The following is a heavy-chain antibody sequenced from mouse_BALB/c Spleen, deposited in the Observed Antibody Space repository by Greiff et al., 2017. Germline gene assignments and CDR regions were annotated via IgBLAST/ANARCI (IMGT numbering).Heavy chain of an antibody. J-gene: IGHJ2*01. CDR3: ARRRSSHYFDY. V-gene: IGHV1-31*01. CDR1: GYSFTGYY. CDR2: INPYNGAT. Sequence: VQLQQSGPELVKPGASVKISCKASGYSFTGYYMHWVKQSHVKSLEWIGRINPYNGATSYNQNFKDKASLTVDKSSSTAYMELHSLTSEDSAVYYCARRRSSHYFDYWGQGTTLTVSS. D-gene: IGHD1-1*01.